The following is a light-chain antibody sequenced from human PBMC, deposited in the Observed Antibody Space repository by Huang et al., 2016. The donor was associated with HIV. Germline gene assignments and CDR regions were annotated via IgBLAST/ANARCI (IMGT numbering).Light chain of an antibody. CDR2: SAS. CDR1: QGISNS. CDR3: QQYYSTPPIT. V-gene: IGKV1-NL1*01. J-gene: IGKJ5*01. Sequence: DIQMTQSPSSLSASVGDRVTITCRASQGISNSLAWYQQKPGNAPKLLLYSASRLKSGVPSRFSGSGSGTDYTLTISSRQPEDFATYYCQQYYSTPPITFGQGTRLEIK.